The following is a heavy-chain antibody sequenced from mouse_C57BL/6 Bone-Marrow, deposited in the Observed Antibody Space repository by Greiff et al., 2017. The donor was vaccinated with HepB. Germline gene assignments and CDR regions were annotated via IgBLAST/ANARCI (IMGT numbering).Heavy chain of an antibody. CDR3: ITTVVAYFDY. CDR2: IRNKANNHAT. Sequence: EVHLVESGGGLVQPGGSMKLSCAASGFTFSDAWMDWVRQSPEKGLEWVAEIRNKANNHATYYAESVKGRFTISRDDSKSSVYLQMNSLRAEDTGIYYCITTVVAYFDYWGQGTTLTVSS. D-gene: IGHD1-1*01. J-gene: IGHJ2*01. CDR1: GFTFSDAW. V-gene: IGHV6-6*01.